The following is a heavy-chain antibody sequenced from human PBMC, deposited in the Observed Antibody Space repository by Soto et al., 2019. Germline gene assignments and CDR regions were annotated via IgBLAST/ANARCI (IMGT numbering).Heavy chain of an antibody. J-gene: IGHJ6*02. Sequence: GASVKVSCKASGYTFTGNYLHWVRQAPGPGLEWMGWINPNSGVTKYAQKFQGWVTMTRDTSISTAYMELSRLRSDDTAVYYCAREISSSWMDVWGQGTTVTVSS. CDR1: GYTFTGNY. V-gene: IGHV1-2*04. CDR2: INPNSGVT. CDR3: AREISSSWMDV. D-gene: IGHD6-13*01.